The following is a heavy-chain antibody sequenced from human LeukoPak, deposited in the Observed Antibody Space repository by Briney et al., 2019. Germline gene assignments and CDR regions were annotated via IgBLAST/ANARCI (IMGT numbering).Heavy chain of an antibody. Sequence: PGGSLRLSCAASGFTFSNAWMSWVRQAPGKGLEWVGRIKSKTDGGTTDYAAPVKGRFTISRDDSRNTLYLQMNSLKTEDTAVYYCTTLTSSGVRGVDYWGQGTLVTVSS. CDR2: IKSKTDGGTT. CDR3: TTLTSSGVRGVDY. D-gene: IGHD3-10*01. J-gene: IGHJ4*02. CDR1: GFTFSNAW. V-gene: IGHV3-15*01.